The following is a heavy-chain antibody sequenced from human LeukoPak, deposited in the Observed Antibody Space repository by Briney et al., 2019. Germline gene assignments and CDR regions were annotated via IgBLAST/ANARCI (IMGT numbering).Heavy chain of an antibody. CDR1: GFTFNNYG. D-gene: IGHD3-22*01. CDR3: AKLSIFYDSSGYYVGEKYYFDY. CDR2: TSSSDTSS. V-gene: IGHV3-23*01. Sequence: GGSLRLSCAASGFTFNNYGMSWVRQAPGKGLEWVSSTSSSDTSSYYADSVKGRFTISRDNSKNTLYLQMNSLRAEDTAIYYCAKLSIFYDSSGYYVGEKYYFDYWGQGTLVTVSS. J-gene: IGHJ4*02.